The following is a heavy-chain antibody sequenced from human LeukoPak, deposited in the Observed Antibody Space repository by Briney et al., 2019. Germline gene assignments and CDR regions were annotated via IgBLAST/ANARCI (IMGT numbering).Heavy chain of an antibody. Sequence: ASVKVSCKASGYTFTSYGISWVRQAPGQGLEWMGWISAYNGNTNYAQKLRGRVTMTTDTSTSTAYMELRSLRSDDTAVYYCARTTYGDYADLDPYADFWGQGTLVTVSS. J-gene: IGHJ4*02. D-gene: IGHD4-17*01. CDR1: GYTFTSYG. V-gene: IGHV1-18*01. CDR3: ARTTYGDYADLDPYADF. CDR2: ISAYNGNT.